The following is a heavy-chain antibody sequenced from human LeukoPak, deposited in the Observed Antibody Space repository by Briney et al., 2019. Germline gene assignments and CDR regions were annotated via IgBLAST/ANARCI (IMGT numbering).Heavy chain of an antibody. D-gene: IGHD3-16*01. Sequence: PGGSLRLSCAASGFTFSSYAISWVRQAPGKGLEWVSGISGSGGRTYYADSVKGRFTISRDNSKNTLYLQMNSLRAEDTAVYYCAKRYYDYVWGSYPDFDYWGQGTVVTVSS. V-gene: IGHV3-23*01. CDR2: ISGSGGRT. CDR1: GFTFSSYA. J-gene: IGHJ4*02. CDR3: AKRYYDYVWGSYPDFDY.